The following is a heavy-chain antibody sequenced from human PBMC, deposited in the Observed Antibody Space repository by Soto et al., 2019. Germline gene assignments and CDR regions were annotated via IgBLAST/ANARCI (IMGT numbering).Heavy chain of an antibody. D-gene: IGHD3-10*01. V-gene: IGHV3-30*18. CDR1: GFTFSSYG. J-gene: IGHJ4*02. Sequence: GGSLRLSCAASGFTFSSYGMHWVRQAPGKGLEWVAVISYDGSNKYYADSVKGRFTISRDNSKNTLYLQMNSLRAEDTAVYYCAKDLHPINMVRGVIPFDYWGQGTMVTVYS. CDR3: AKDLHPINMVRGVIPFDY. CDR2: ISYDGSNK.